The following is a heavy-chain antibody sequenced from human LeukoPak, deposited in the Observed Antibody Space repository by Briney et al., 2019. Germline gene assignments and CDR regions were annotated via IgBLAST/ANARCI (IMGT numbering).Heavy chain of an antibody. D-gene: IGHD3-3*01. CDR3: ARNFGYYDFWSGYYLGSGYFDY. CDR2: IDRDDDK. Sequence: SGPALVKPTQTLTLTCTFSGFSLSTRGMRVSWIRQPPVKALEWLARIDRDDDKFYSTSLKTRLTISKDTSKNQVVLTMTNMDPVDTATYYCARNFGYYDFWSGYYLGSGYFDYWGQGTLVTVSS. V-gene: IGHV2-70*04. CDR1: GFSLSTRGMR. J-gene: IGHJ4*02.